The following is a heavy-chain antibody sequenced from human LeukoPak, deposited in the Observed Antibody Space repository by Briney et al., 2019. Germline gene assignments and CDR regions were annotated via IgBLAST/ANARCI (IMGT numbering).Heavy chain of an antibody. J-gene: IGHJ6*02. CDR2: IFNSGST. D-gene: IGHD2-15*01. CDR3: ARVGYCTGGSCYSDYLYGMDV. V-gene: IGHV4-59*01. CDR1: GGSISGFY. Sequence: SETLSLTCTVSGGSISGFYWSWIRQPPGKGLEWMGYIFNSGSTNYNPSLKSRVTISVDTSKNQFSLKLSSVTAADTAVYYCARVGYCTGGSCYSDYLYGMDVWGQGTPVTVSS.